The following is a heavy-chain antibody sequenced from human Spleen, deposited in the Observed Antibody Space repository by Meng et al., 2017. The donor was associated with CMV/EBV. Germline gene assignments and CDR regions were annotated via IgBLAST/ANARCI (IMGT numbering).Heavy chain of an antibody. V-gene: IGHV3-9*01. Sequence: SLKISCAASGFTFSSYGMHWVRQAPGKGLEWVSGISWNSGSIGYADSVKGRFTISRDNAKNSLYLQMNSLRAEDTALYYCAKDIRATVVTPGDYWGQGTLVTVSS. CDR2: ISWNSGSI. J-gene: IGHJ4*02. CDR1: GFTFSSYG. D-gene: IGHD4-23*01. CDR3: AKDIRATVVTPGDY.